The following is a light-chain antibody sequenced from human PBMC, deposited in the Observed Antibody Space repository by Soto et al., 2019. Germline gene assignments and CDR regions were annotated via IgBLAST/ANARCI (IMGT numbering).Light chain of an antibody. J-gene: IGKJ1*01. Sequence: EIVLTQSPGTLSLSPGERATLSCRASQSVSSSFLAWYQQKPGQAPRPLIYGASSRATGIPDRFSGSGSGTDFTLTISRLEPEEFAVYYCQQYDSSPWTFGQGTKVEIK. CDR1: QSVSSSF. V-gene: IGKV3-20*01. CDR3: QQYDSSPWT. CDR2: GAS.